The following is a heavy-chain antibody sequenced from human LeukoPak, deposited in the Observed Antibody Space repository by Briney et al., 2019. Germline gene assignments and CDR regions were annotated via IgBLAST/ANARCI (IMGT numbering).Heavy chain of an antibody. CDR1: GGSIGSSSFY. CDR3: ARDFAQILGAFDI. CDR2: MSYSGSS. V-gene: IGHV4-39*07. D-gene: IGHD3-3*01. J-gene: IGHJ3*02. Sequence: SETLSLTWTVSGGSIGSSSFYWGWIRQPPGKGLEWIGSMSYSGSSYHNPSLKSRVTISVDTSKNQFSLKLSSVTAADTAVYCCARDFAQILGAFDIWGQGTMVTVSS.